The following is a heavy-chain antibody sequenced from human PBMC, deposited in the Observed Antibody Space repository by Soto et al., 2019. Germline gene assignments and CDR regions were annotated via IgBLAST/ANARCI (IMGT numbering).Heavy chain of an antibody. CDR1: GFTFSDYY. Sequence: GGSLRLSCAASGFTFSDYYMSWIRQAPGKGLEWVSYISSSSSSYTNYADSVKGRFTISRDNAKNSLYLQMNSLRAEDTAVYYCAGSRIAARPDFDYWGQGTLVTVSS. CDR2: ISSSSSSYT. CDR3: AGSRIAARPDFDY. V-gene: IGHV3-11*06. D-gene: IGHD6-6*01. J-gene: IGHJ4*02.